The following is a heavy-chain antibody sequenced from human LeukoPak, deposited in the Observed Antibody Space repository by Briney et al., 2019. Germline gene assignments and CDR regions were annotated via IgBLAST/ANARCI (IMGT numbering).Heavy chain of an antibody. CDR1: GFIFSSCG. CDR3: ARGDGSGSYYRSRVYFDY. Sequence: GGSLRLSCAASGFIFSSCGMNWVRQAPGKGLEWVSYMSSSSSTIYYADSVKGRFTISRDNAKNSLYLQMNSLRAEDTAVYYCARGDGSGSYYRSRVYFDYWGQGTLVTVSS. D-gene: IGHD3-10*01. J-gene: IGHJ4*02. CDR2: MSSSSSTI. V-gene: IGHV3-48*01.